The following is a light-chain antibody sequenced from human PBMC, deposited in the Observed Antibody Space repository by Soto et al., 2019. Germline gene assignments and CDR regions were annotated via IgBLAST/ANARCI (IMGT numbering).Light chain of an antibody. CDR3: QHTDSFPLT. CDR2: VAS. Sequence: QIPQSPSSVSASVGDRVTITCRASQGIDRWLAWYQQKPGKAPNLLIFVASTLRSGVPSRFSGSGSGTDFTLTISTLQPEDFETYFCQHTDSFPLTVGGGTKVDIK. J-gene: IGKJ4*01. CDR1: QGIDRW. V-gene: IGKV1-12*01.